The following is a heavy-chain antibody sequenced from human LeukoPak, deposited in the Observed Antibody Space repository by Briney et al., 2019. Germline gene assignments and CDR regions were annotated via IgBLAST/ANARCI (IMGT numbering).Heavy chain of an antibody. CDR2: LNQDASEK. CDR1: GFTFSSYW. V-gene: IGHV3-7*02. J-gene: IGHJ4*02. Sequence: GGSLRLSCAASGFTFSSYWMSWVRQTPGKGLEWVAHLNQDASEKYYVDSVKGRFTISRENAKNSLYLQMNSLRAEDTAVYYCAKCGSGSNFDYCGQGILVTVSS. CDR3: AKCGSGSNFDY. D-gene: IGHD3-10*01.